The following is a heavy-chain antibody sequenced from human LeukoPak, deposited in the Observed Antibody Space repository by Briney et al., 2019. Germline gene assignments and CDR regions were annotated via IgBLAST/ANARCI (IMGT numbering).Heavy chain of an antibody. CDR1: GFTFSSYG. Sequence: GSLRLSCAASGFTFSSYGMHWVRQAPGKGLEWVAVISYDGSNKYYADSVKGRFTISRDNSKNTLYLQMNSLRAEDTAMYYCAKDSDYSGYDRGHFDCWGQGTLVTVSS. CDR3: AKDSDYSGYDRGHFDC. D-gene: IGHD5-12*01. V-gene: IGHV3-30*18. J-gene: IGHJ4*02. CDR2: ISYDGSNK.